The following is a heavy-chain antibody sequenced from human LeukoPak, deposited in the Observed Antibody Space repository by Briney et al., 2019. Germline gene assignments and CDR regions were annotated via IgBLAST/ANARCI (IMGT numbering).Heavy chain of an antibody. Sequence: GGSLRLSCAASGFTFSDYYMSWIRQAPGKGLEWVSYISSSGSTIYYADSVKGRFTISRDNSKNTLYLQMNSLRAEDTAVYYCAKEGSSGWYGLSYFDYWGQGTLVTVSS. D-gene: IGHD6-19*01. CDR2: ISSSGSTI. V-gene: IGHV3-11*01. CDR3: AKEGSSGWYGLSYFDY. CDR1: GFTFSDYY. J-gene: IGHJ4*02.